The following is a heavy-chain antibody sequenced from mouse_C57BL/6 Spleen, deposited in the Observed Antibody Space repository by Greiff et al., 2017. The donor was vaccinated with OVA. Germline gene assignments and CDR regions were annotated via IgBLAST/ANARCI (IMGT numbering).Heavy chain of an antibody. CDR3: VREGSYYGSSSFAY. J-gene: IGHJ3*01. D-gene: IGHD1-1*01. CDR2: IRSKSSNYAT. V-gene: IGHV10-3*01. Sequence: EVHLVESGGGLVQPKGSLKLSCAASGFTFNTYAMHWVRQAPGKGLEWVARIRSKSSNYATYYADSVKDRFTISRDDSQSMLYLQMNNLKTEDTAMYYCVREGSYYGSSSFAYWGQGTLVTVSA. CDR1: GFTFNTYA.